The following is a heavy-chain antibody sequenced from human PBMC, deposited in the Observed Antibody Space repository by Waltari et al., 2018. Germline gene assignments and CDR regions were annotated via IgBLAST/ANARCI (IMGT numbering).Heavy chain of an antibody. D-gene: IGHD2-21*02. Sequence: QVQLQESGPGLVKPSQTLSLTCTVSGGSISSGSYYWSWIRQPAGKGLEWIGRIYTSGSTNYNPSLKSRVTISGDTSKNQFSLKLSSVTAADTAVYYCARVGDGGNSAGAFDIWGQGTMVTVSS. CDR1: GGSISSGSYY. CDR3: ARVGDGGNSAGAFDI. CDR2: IYTSGST. J-gene: IGHJ3*02. V-gene: IGHV4-61*02.